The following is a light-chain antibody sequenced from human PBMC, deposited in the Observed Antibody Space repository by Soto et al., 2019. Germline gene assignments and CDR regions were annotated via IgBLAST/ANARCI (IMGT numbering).Light chain of an antibody. J-gene: IGKJ1*01. CDR1: QSISSY. V-gene: IGKV1-39*01. Sequence: DIQMTQSPSSLSASVGDRVTITCRASQSISSYLNWYQQKPGKAPKLLIYAASSLQSGVPSRFSGSVSGTDFTLTISSLQPEDFATYYCQQSYSTRRTFGQGTKVDIK. CDR3: QQSYSTRRT. CDR2: AAS.